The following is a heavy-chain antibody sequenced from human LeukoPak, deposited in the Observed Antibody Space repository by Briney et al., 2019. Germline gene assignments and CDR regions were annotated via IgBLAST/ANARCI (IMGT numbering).Heavy chain of an antibody. V-gene: IGHV3-23*01. Sequence: GGSLRLSCAVSGFTFSSFAVSWDRQAPGKGLEWVSAIRGSGVITYYADSVKGRFTISRDNSKNTLYLQMNSLRAEDTAVYYCARAYCGGDCYPTIREPYYYYGMDVWGQGTTVTVSS. CDR2: IRGSGVIT. CDR3: ARAYCGGDCYPTIREPYYYYGMDV. D-gene: IGHD2-21*02. J-gene: IGHJ6*02. CDR1: GFTFSSFA.